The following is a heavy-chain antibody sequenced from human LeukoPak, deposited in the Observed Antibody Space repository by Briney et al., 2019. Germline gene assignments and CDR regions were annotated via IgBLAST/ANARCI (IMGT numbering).Heavy chain of an antibody. CDR3: ARALLGFGELSYNWFDP. CDR2: ISAYHGNT. Sequence: GASVKVSCKASGYTFTSYGISWVRQAPGQGLDWMGWISAYHGNTNYAQKLQGRVTMTTDTSTSTAYMELRSLRSDDTAVYYCARALLGFGELSYNWFDPWGQGTLVTVSS. CDR1: GYTFTSYG. D-gene: IGHD3-10*01. J-gene: IGHJ5*02. V-gene: IGHV1-18*01.